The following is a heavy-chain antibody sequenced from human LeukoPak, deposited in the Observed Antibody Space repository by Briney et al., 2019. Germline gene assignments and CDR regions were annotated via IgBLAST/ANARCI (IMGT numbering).Heavy chain of an antibody. D-gene: IGHD1-26*01. CDR2: IIPIFGTA. V-gene: IGHV1-69*13. J-gene: IGHJ5*02. CDR3: ARGSSGSYVYNWFDP. CDR1: GGTFSSYA. Sequence: ASVKVSCKASGGTFSSYAISWVRQAPAQGLEWMGGIIPIFGTANYAQKFQGRVTIAADESTSTAYMERSSLRSEDTAVYYCARGSSGSYVYNWFDPWGQGTLVTVSS.